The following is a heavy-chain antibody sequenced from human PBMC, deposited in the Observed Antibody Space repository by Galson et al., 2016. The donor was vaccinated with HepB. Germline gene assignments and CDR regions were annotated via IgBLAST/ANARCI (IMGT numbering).Heavy chain of an antibody. D-gene: IGHD1-26*01. Sequence: SVKVSCKASGGIFSSYSISWVRQAPGQRPEWMGGIVPMFVRGDTALKFQGRVTITADESTSTAYMEMSSLGSEDTAVYFCAGRPWQSGSFYEYFPHWGQGTLVTVSS. J-gene: IGHJ1*01. V-gene: IGHV1-69*13. CDR3: AGRPWQSGSFYEYFPH. CDR1: GGIFSSYS. CDR2: IVPMFVRG.